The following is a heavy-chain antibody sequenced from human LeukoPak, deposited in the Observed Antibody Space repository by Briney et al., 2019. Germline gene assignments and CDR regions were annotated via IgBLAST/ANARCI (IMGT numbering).Heavy chain of an antibody. D-gene: IGHD3-3*01. V-gene: IGHV5-51*01. CDR2: IYPGDSDT. CDR3: ARDHESGYYYYGMDV. Sequence: GESLKISCKGSGYSFTGYWIGWVRQMPGKGLEGMGIIYPGDSDTRYSPSFQGQVTISADKSISTAYLQWSSLKASDTAMYYCARDHESGYYYYGMDVWGQGTTVTVSS. J-gene: IGHJ6*02. CDR1: GYSFTGYW.